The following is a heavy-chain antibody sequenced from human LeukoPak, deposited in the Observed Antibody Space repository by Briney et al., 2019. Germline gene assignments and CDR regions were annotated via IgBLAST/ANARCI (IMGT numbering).Heavy chain of an antibody. D-gene: IGHD2-15*01. CDR3: AKFSCSSEAS. CDR1: GFTFSSFW. J-gene: IGHJ5*02. V-gene: IGHV3-7*05. Sequence: GGSLRLSCAASGFTFSSFWMSWVRRAPGKGLEWVALIKQDGSAKIYVDSVKGRFTISRDNAKNSLYLQMDSLRADDTALYYCAKFSCSSEASWGQGTLVT. CDR2: IKQDGSAK.